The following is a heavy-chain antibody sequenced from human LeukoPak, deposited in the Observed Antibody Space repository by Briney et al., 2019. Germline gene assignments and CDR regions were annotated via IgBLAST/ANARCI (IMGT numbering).Heavy chain of an antibody. CDR2: IYYSGST. CDR3: ARDLRAARAFDY. V-gene: IGHV4-39*07. CDR1: GGSISSSSYY. Sequence: SETLSLTCTVSGGSISSSSYYWGWIRQPPGKRLEWIGSIYYSGSTYYNPSLKSRVTISVDTSKNQFSLKLSSVTAADTAVYYCARDLRAARAFDYWGQGTLVTVSS. J-gene: IGHJ4*02. D-gene: IGHD6-6*01.